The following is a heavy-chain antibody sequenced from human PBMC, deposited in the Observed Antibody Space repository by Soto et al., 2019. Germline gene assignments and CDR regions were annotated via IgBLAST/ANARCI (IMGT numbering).Heavy chain of an antibody. CDR3: ARDIAVAATDY. V-gene: IGHV3-21*01. Sequence: GVSLRLSCAASGFTFSSYTMKWVRQAPGKGLEWVSSISSTGNSIYYADSVKGRFTISRDNAKNSLYLQMTSLRAEDTAVYYCARDIAVAATDYWGQGTLVTVSS. CDR1: GFTFSSYT. D-gene: IGHD6-19*01. J-gene: IGHJ4*02. CDR2: ISSTGNSI.